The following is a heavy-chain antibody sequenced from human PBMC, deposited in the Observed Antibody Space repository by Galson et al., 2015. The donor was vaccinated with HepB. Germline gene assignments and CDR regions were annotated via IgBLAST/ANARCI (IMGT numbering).Heavy chain of an antibody. Sequence: SLRLSCAASGFTFSKYSTNWVRQAPGKGLEWISYISSSGSDKYYADYVKGRFTISRDNAKNSLYLQMNSLRDEDTAVYYCALLDCSSTICYGYYYYDMDVWGQGTTVTVSS. V-gene: IGHV3-48*02. CDR2: ISSSGSDK. J-gene: IGHJ6*02. D-gene: IGHD2-2*01. CDR3: ALLDCSSTICYGYYYYDMDV. CDR1: GFTFSKYS.